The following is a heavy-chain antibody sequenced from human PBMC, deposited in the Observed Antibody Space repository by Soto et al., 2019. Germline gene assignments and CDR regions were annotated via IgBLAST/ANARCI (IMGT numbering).Heavy chain of an antibody. CDR2: IDPSDSYT. Sequence: GESLKISCKGSGYSFTSYWISWVRQMPGKGLEWMGRIDPSDSYTKYSPSFQGHVTISADKSISTAYLQWSSLRASDTAMYYCATNSPWSAGTEDYWSQGNLVPVA. CDR3: ATNSPWSAGTEDY. D-gene: IGHD3-3*01. CDR1: GYSFTSYW. V-gene: IGHV5-10-1*01. J-gene: IGHJ4*02.